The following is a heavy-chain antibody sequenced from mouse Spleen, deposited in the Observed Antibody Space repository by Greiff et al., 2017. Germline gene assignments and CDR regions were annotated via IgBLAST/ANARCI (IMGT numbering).Heavy chain of an antibody. CDR2: IDPSDCYT. J-gene: IGHJ4*01. CDR3: ASRSMDY. CDR1: GYTFTSYW. V-gene: IGHV1-69*01. Sequence: QVQLQQPGAELVMPGASVKLSCKASGYTFTSYWMHWVKQRPGQGLEWIGEIDPSDCYTNYNQKFKGKATLTVDKSSSTAYMQLSSLTFEDSAVYYCASRSMDYWGQGTSVTVSS.